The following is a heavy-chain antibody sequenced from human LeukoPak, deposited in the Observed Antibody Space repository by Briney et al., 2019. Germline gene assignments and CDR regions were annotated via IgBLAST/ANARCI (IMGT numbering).Heavy chain of an antibody. CDR3: ARVMARGAITPRHGMDV. V-gene: IGHV4-34*01. D-gene: IGHD3-10*01. CDR1: GGSFSGYY. J-gene: IGHJ6*02. Sequence: PSETLSLTCAVYGGSFSGYYWSWIRQPPGKGLEWIGEINHSGSTNYNPSLKSRVTISVDTSKNQFSLKLSSVTAADTAVYYCARVMARGAITPRHGMDVWGQGTTVTVSS. CDR2: INHSGST.